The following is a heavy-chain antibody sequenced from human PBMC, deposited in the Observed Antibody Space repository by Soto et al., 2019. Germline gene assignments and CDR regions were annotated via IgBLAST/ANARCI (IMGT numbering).Heavy chain of an antibody. D-gene: IGHD3-3*01. J-gene: IGHJ3*02. CDR1: GGTFSSYA. CDR2: IIPIFGTA. V-gene: IGHV1-69*13. Sequence: EASVKVSCKASGGTFSSYAISWVRQAPGQGLEWMGGIIPIFGTANYAQKFQGRVTITADESTSTAYMELSSLRSEDTAVYYCARETAKGDYDFWSGYRANAFDIWGQGTMVTVSS. CDR3: ARETAKGDYDFWSGYRANAFDI.